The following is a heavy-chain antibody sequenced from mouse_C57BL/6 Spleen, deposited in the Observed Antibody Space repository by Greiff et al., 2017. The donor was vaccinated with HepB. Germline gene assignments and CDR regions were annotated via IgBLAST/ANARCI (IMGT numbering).Heavy chain of an antibody. V-gene: IGHV5-9-1*02. CDR1: GFTFSSYA. J-gene: IGHJ4*01. D-gene: IGHD1-1*01. CDR3: TRDGPDYYGSSYDYAMDY. Sequence: EVQVVESGEGLVKPGGSLKLSCAASGFTFSSYAMSWVRQTPEKRLEWVAYISSGGDYIYYADTVKGRFTISRDNARNTLYLQMSSLKSEDTAMYYCTRDGPDYYGSSYDYAMDYWGQGTSVTVSS. CDR2: ISSGGDYI.